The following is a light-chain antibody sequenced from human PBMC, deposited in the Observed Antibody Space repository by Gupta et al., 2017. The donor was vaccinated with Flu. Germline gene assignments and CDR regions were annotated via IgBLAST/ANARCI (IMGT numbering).Light chain of an antibody. Sequence: EIVLTQSPATLSVSPGERVILSCRASESVSGNLAWYQRKPGQPPRLLIYGASNRAAGVPARFSGSGSGTDFTLTISSLQSEDSAIYDCQHYGHWPLFGQGTRLEVK. V-gene: IGKV3-15*01. CDR3: QHYGHWPL. CDR2: GAS. J-gene: IGKJ2*01. CDR1: ESVSGN.